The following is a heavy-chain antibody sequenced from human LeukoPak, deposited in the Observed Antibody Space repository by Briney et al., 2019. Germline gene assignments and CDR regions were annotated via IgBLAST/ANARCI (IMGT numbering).Heavy chain of an antibody. CDR1: GGTFSSYA. V-gene: IGHV1-69*13. Sequence: ASVKVSCKAFGGTFSSYAISWVRQAAGQGLEWMGGIIPIFGTANYAQKFQGRVTITADESTSTAYMELSSLRSEDTAVYYCARGRVAVAGTGYYYYGMDVWGKGTTVTVSS. J-gene: IGHJ6*04. CDR2: IIPIFGTA. CDR3: ARGRVAVAGTGYYYYGMDV. D-gene: IGHD6-19*01.